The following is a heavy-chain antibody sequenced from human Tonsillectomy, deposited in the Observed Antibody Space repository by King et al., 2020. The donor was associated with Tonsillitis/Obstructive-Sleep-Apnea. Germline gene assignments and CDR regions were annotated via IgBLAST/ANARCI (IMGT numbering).Heavy chain of an antibody. J-gene: IGHJ5*02. CDR2: IPYDGSNK. D-gene: IGHD3-3*01. Sequence: VQLVESGGGVGQPGRSLRLSCAASGFTFSTYAMHWVRQAPGKGLEWVAVIPYDGSNKYYADSVKGRFTISRDNSKNTLFLRMNSLRVDDTAVYYCAREEEWAQFDPWGQGTLVTVSS. CDR1: GFTFSTYA. V-gene: IGHV3-30*04. CDR3: AREEEWAQFDP.